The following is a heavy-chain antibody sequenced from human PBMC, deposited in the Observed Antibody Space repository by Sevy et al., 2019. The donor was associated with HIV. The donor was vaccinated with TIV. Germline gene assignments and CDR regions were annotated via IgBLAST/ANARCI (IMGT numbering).Heavy chain of an antibody. V-gene: IGHV3-74*01. CDR2: INNDGSNT. Sequence: GGSLRLSCAASGFTFGNYWMHWVRQAPGKGLVWISRINNDGSNTNYADSVKGRFTTSRDNAKNTLYLQMNSLRAEDTAVYYCGREMISMVPGVPDAFDISGQWTLVTVSS. CDR1: GFTFGNYW. J-gene: IGHJ3*02. D-gene: IGHD3-10*01. CDR3: GREMISMVPGVPDAFDI.